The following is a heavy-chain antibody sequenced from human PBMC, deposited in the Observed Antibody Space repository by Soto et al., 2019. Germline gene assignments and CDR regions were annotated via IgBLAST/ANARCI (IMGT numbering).Heavy chain of an antibody. CDR1: CGSISRSHW. J-gene: IGHJ5*02. V-gene: IGHV4-4*02. CDR2: IYHSGST. Sequence: NPXATLSLTSAVSCGSISRSHWGGWFRRPPGKGLGGIGEIYHSGSTNYNPSLKSRVTISVDKSKNQFSLKLSSVTAADTAVYYCARGVWFGELSLIRWFDPWGQGTLVTVSS. D-gene: IGHD3-10*01. CDR3: ARGVWFGELSLIRWFDP.